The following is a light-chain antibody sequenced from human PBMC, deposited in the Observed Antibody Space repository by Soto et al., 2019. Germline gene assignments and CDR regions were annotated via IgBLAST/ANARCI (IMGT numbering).Light chain of an antibody. CDR1: QSVSSN. J-gene: IGKJ1*01. V-gene: IGKV3-15*01. CDR3: QQYNNWPWT. CDR2: GAS. Sequence: EIVMTQSPATLSVSPGERATLSCRASQSVSSNLAWYQQKPGQAPRLLIYGASTRATGIPARFSGSGSGTEFTLTICSLQSEDFAVYYCQQYNNWPWTFGHGTKVEIK.